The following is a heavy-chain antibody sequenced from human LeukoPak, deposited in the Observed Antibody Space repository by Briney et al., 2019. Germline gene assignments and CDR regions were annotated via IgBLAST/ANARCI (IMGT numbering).Heavy chain of an antibody. V-gene: IGHV4-31*03. CDR2: INYSGGT. J-gene: IGHJ4*02. Sequence: PTPTLSLTRTISGPSISSAGDYWTCIRQRRGKGLEWILYINYSGGTYYNTSLKSRVIISVDKSTNKFSLKLSSVTAADKAVYYCAGGSAIFGVVCYFDYWGQGTLVTVSS. D-gene: IGHD3-3*01. CDR3: AGGSAIFGVVCYFDY. CDR1: GPSISSAGDY.